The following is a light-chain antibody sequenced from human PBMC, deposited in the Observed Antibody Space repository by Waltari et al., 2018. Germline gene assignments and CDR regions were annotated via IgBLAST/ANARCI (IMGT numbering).Light chain of an antibody. CDR2: EVT. Sequence: QSALTQPASVSGSPGQSITISCTGTSSDIGGYAYVSWYQQHPGKAPKLFIYEVTYRPSGVSSRFSGSKSGNTASLSISGLQPEDEAAYYCSSSTRTSTLVFGGGTKLTV. J-gene: IGLJ2*01. V-gene: IGLV2-14*01. CDR1: SSDIGGYAY. CDR3: SSSTRTSTLV.